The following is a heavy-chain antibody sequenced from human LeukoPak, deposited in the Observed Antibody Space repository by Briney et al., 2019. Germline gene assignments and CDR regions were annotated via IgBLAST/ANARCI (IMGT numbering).Heavy chain of an antibody. J-gene: IGHJ4*02. CDR1: GFTCITYA. CDR2: IGGSGSYT. V-gene: IGHV3-23*01. CDR3: PRDWYDY. D-gene: IGHD6-13*01. Sequence: GGSLRLSCAASGFTCITYAMIWVRQAPGKGLEWVSVIGGSGSYTYYADSVKGRFTISRDNSKDTLYLQMNSLRAEDTAVYYCPRDWYDYWGQGTLVTVSS.